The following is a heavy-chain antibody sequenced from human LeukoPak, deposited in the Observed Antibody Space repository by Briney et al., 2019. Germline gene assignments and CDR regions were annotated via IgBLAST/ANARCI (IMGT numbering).Heavy chain of an antibody. Sequence: GASVKVSCKASGYTFTGYYMHWVRQAPGQGLEWMGWINPNSGGTNYAQKFQGRVTMTRDTSISTAYMELSRLRSDDTAVYYCARAAFGSRYYHFDHWGQGALVTVSS. D-gene: IGHD2-2*01. J-gene: IGHJ4*02. CDR1: GYTFTGYY. V-gene: IGHV1-2*02. CDR2: INPNSGGT. CDR3: ARAAFGSRYYHFDH.